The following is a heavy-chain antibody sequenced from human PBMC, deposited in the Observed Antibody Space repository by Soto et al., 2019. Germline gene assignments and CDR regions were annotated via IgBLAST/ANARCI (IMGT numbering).Heavy chain of an antibody. Sequence: GGSLRLSCEASVFTFRTHEMNLVRQAPGKGLEWVAYISRSGDTTFYADSVEGRFTISRDNAKNFVYPQMNSLRADDTAVYYCARDFRSIEGIPTRPLPPRYGMDVWGQGTTVTVSS. D-gene: IGHD6-6*01. CDR2: ISRSGDTT. CDR3: ARDFRSIEGIPTRPLPPRYGMDV. CDR1: VFTFRTHE. V-gene: IGHV3-48*03. J-gene: IGHJ6*01.